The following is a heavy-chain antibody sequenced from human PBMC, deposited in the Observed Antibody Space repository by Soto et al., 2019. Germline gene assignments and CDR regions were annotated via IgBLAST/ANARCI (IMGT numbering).Heavy chain of an antibody. CDR3: AKLGYCSSTSCYYYGMDV. CDR1: GGSFSGYY. V-gene: IGHV4-34*01. CDR2: INHSGST. J-gene: IGHJ6*02. D-gene: IGHD2-2*01. Sequence: SETLSLTCAVYGGSFSGYYWSWIRQPPGKGLEWIGEINHSGSTNYNPSLKSRVTISVDTSKNQFSLKLSSVTAADTAVYYCAKLGYCSSTSCYYYGMDVWGQGTTVTVPS.